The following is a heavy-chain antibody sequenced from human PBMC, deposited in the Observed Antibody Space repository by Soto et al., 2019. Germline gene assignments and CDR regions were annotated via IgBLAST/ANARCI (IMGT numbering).Heavy chain of an antibody. CDR1: GGSISSYY. Sequence: SETLSLTCTVSGGSISSYYWSWIRQPPGKGLERIGYIYYSGSTNYNPSLKSRVTISVDTSKNQFSLKLSSVTAADTAVYFCARVYCSGGSCYPRAFDYWGQGTLVTVSS. CDR3: ARVYCSGGSCYPRAFDY. CDR2: IYYSGST. V-gene: IGHV4-59*01. D-gene: IGHD2-15*01. J-gene: IGHJ4*02.